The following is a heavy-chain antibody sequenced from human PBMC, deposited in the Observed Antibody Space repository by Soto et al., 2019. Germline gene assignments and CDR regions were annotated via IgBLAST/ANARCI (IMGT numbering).Heavy chain of an antibody. CDR3: ASTQRGYSGYADAFDI. V-gene: IGHV1-69*13. D-gene: IGHD5-12*01. J-gene: IGHJ3*02. CDR2: IIPIFGTA. CDR1: GGTFSSYA. Sequence: SVKVSCKASGGTFSSYAISWVRQAPGQGLEWMGGIIPIFGTANYAQKFQGRVTITADESTSTAYMELSSLRSEDTAVYYCASTQRGYSGYADAFDIWGQGTMVTVSS.